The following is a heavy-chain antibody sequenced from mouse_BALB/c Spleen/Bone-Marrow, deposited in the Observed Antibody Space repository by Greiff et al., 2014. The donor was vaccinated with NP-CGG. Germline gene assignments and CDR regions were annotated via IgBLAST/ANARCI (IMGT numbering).Heavy chain of an antibody. Sequence: VQLQQSGPGLVKPSQTVSLTCTVTGISITTGNYRWSWIRQFPGNRLEWIGYIYYSGTITYNPSLTSRTTITRDTSKNQFFLEMNSLTAEDTATYYCARDGNYAMDCWGQGTSVTVSS. D-gene: IGHD1-1*02. J-gene: IGHJ4*01. CDR3: ARDGNYAMDC. V-gene: IGHV3-5*02. CDR2: IYYSGTI. CDR1: GISITTGNYR.